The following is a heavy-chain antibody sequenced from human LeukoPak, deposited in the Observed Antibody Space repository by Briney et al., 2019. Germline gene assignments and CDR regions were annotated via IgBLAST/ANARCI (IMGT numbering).Heavy chain of an antibody. D-gene: IGHD3-10*01. J-gene: IGHJ4*02. Sequence: APVKVSCKASGGTFSSYAISWVRQAPGQGLEWMGRIIPILGIANYAQKFQGRVTITADKSTSTAYMELSSLRSEDTAVYYCARALWFGELFEYYFDYWGQGTLVTVSS. CDR1: GGTFSSYA. CDR2: IIPILGIA. CDR3: ARALWFGELFEYYFDY. V-gene: IGHV1-69*04.